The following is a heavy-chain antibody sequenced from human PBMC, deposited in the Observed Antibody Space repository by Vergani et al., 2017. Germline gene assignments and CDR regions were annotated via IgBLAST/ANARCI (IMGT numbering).Heavy chain of an antibody. CDR3: ARYCSSTSCYNWFDP. D-gene: IGHD2-2*01. Sequence: QVQLQESGPGLLKPSETLSLTCAVYGGSFSGYYWSWIRQPPGKGLEWIGEINHSGSTNYNPSLKSRVTISVDTSKNQFSLKLSSVTAADTAVYYCARYCSSTSCYNWFDPWGQGTLVTVSS. J-gene: IGHJ5*02. CDR2: INHSGST. V-gene: IGHV4-34*01. CDR1: GGSFSGYY.